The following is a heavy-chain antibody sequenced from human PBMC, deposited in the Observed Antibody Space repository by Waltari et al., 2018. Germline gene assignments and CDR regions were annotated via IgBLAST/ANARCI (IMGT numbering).Heavy chain of an antibody. CDR1: GYTSPVHY. J-gene: IGHJ3*02. CDR3: ARISGSITIFGVGVDAFDI. D-gene: IGHD3-3*01. CDR2: INPNSGGT. Sequence: QVQMVQSGAEVKKHGASVKVYCKDSGYTSPVHYMPRVRQAPGQGLEWMGWINPNSGGTNYAQKFQGRVTMTGDTSISTAYMELSRLRSDDTAVYYCARISGSITIFGVGVDAFDIWGQGTMVTVSS. V-gene: IGHV1-2*02.